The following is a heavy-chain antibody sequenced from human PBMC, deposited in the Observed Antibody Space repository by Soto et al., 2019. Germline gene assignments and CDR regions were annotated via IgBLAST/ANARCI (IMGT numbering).Heavy chain of an antibody. Sequence: EVQLVESGGGLVQPGGSLRLSCAGSGFIFGNFWMTWVRQAPWKGLEWVANIKQDGSEKYYVDSVKGRFTISRDNVKNSLYLQMNSLRSEDTAVYYCARGTGGATSSGKDQFDYWGQGTLVPVSS. V-gene: IGHV3-7*01. CDR1: GFIFGNFW. CDR2: IKQDGSEK. D-gene: IGHD1-26*01. CDR3: ARGTGGATSSGKDQFDY. J-gene: IGHJ4*02.